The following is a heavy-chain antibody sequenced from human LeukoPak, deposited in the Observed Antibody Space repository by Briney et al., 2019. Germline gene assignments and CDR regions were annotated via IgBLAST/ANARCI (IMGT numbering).Heavy chain of an antibody. J-gene: IGHJ4*02. CDR3: AGGSWDTPDY. D-gene: IGHD6-13*01. V-gene: IGHV1-2*02. CDR1: GYTFTVYY. CDR2: FKPNSGGT. Sequence: ASVKVSCKASGYTFTVYYMHSVCQAPGQRVEWMGWFKPNSGGTNYAQKFQGRVTMTKDTSISTAYMELSRLRSDDTAVYYCAGGSWDTPDYWGQGALVTVS.